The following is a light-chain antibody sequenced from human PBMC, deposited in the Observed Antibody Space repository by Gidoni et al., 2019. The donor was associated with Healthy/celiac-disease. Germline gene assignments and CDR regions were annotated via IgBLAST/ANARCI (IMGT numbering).Light chain of an antibody. Sequence: DIQMTQSPSTLSASVGDRVTITCRASQSISSWLAWYQQKPGKAPKLLIYDASSLESGVPSRFSGSGSGTEFTLTISSRQPDDFATYYCQQYNSYVTFGQGTKVEIK. J-gene: IGKJ1*01. CDR3: QQYNSYVT. CDR1: QSISSW. CDR2: DAS. V-gene: IGKV1-5*01.